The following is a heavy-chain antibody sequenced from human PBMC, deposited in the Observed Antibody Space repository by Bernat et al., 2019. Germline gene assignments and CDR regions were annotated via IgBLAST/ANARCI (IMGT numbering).Heavy chain of an antibody. V-gene: IGHV3-30-3*01. CDR2: ISFDGIDK. CDR1: GFSFTSHA. J-gene: IGHJ6*03. CDR3: ARAGYYYMDV. Sequence: QVQLVESGGGVAQPGRSLRLSCAASGFSFTSHALHWVRQAPGKGLEWVSVISFDGIDKYYTDSVKGRFTISRDNSKNALYLQMNSPRTEDTAVYYCARAGYYYMDVWGKGTTVTVSS.